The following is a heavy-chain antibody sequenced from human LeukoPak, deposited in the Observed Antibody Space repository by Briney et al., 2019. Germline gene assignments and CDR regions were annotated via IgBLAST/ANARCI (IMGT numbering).Heavy chain of an antibody. Sequence: SQTLSLTCAISGDSVSSNSAAWNWIRQPPSRGLEWLGRTYYRSKWYNHYAVSVKGRITISADTSKNQFSLQLNSVTPEDTAVYYCARSISGLGDWGQGTLVTVSS. CDR2: TYYRSKWYN. D-gene: IGHD3-16*01. CDR3: ARSISGLGD. CDR1: GDSVSSNSAA. V-gene: IGHV6-1*01. J-gene: IGHJ4*02.